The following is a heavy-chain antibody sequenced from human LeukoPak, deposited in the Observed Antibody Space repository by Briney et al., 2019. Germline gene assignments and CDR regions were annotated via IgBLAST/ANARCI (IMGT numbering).Heavy chain of an antibody. Sequence: TGGSLRLSCAASGFTFSNYGMLWVRQAPGKGLDWVAVVSYDGSDKHYADSVKGRFTISRDNSKNTLYLQLNSLRGDDTAVYYCANRFCTSSGCGVAYWGQGSLVTVSS. D-gene: IGHD2-2*01. J-gene: IGHJ4*02. CDR2: VSYDGSDK. CDR1: GFTFSNYG. V-gene: IGHV3-30*18. CDR3: ANRFCTSSGCGVAY.